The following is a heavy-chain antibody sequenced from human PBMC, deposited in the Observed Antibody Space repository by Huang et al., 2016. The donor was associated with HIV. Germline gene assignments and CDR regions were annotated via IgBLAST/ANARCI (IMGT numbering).Heavy chain of an antibody. CDR1: GGSINSHF. D-gene: IGHD3-10*01. V-gene: IGHV4-59*11. Sequence: QVQLQESGPGLVKPSETLSLTCNVSGGSINSHFWRWIRQPPGKGLEWIGSIHKIGDKGYNPALESRCTMSVDTSKNQFSLRLSSVTAADTAVYYCARDSRPIEGFFCGSGILYSDAFDIWGQGRMVTVAS. CDR3: ARDSRPIEGFFCGSGILYSDAFDI. CDR2: IHKIGDK. J-gene: IGHJ3*02.